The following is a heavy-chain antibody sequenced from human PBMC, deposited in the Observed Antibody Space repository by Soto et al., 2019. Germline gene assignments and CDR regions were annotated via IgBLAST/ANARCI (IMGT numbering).Heavy chain of an antibody. CDR2: INPSGGST. CDR3: ARDLAYCGGDCYRYYYYYGMDV. D-gene: IGHD2-21*02. CDR1: GYTFTSYY. J-gene: IGHJ6*04. V-gene: IGHV1-46*01. Sequence: ASVKVSCKASGYTFTSYYMHWVRQAPGQGLEWMGIINPSGGSTSYAQKFQGRVTMTRDTSTSTVYMELSSLRSEDTAVYYCARDLAYCGGDCYRYYYYYGMDVWGKWTTSTLSS.